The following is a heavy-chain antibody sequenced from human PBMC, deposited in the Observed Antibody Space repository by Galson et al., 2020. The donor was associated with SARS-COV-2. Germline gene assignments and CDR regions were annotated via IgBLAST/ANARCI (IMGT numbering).Heavy chain of an antibody. CDR2: IGTAADP. D-gene: IGHD6-19*01. Sequence: GGSLRLSCAASGFIFSNYDMHWVRQVAGKGLEWVSGIGTAADPHYLSSVEGRFTISRENAKDSVYLQMNNLRAGDSAVYYCTRVRRDSNGWYESDYWGQGALVTVSS. CDR1: GFIFSNYD. J-gene: IGHJ4*02. V-gene: IGHV3-13*05. CDR3: TRVRRDSNGWYESDY.